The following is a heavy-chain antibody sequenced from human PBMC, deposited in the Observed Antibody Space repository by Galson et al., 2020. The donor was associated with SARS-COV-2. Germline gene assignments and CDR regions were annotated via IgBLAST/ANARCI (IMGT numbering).Heavy chain of an antibody. CDR2: ISYDGSNK. CDR3: ARGDGPYYDFWSGYYLSPY. Sequence: GGSLRLSCAASGFTFSSYAMHWVRQAPGKGLEWVAVISYDGSNKYYADSVKGRFTISRDNSKNTLYLQMNSLRAEDTAVYYCARGDGPYYDFWSGYYLSPYWGQGTLVTVSS. D-gene: IGHD3-3*01. V-gene: IGHV3-30*04. J-gene: IGHJ4*02. CDR1: GFTFSSYA.